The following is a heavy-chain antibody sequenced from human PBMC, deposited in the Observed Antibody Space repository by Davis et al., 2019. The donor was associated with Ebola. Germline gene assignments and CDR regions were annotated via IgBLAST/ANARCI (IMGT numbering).Heavy chain of an antibody. V-gene: IGHV3-49*04. CDR3: SRDLKERPPAYYNGMDV. J-gene: IGHJ6*02. Sequence: GGSLRLSCRAFGFTFGDYAINWVRQAPGKGLEWVGFVRSKAYGGKPAYAASMKGRFTISRDDSKDTAYLQLDSLKTEDTAVYYCSRDLKERPPAYYNGMDVWGQGTTVTVSS. CDR1: GFTFGDYA. CDR2: VRSKAYGGKP.